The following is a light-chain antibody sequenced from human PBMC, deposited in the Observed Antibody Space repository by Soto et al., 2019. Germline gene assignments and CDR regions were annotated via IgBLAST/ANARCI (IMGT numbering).Light chain of an antibody. CDR2: KAS. Sequence: DIQMTQSPSTLSASVEDRVTITCRASQSISSWLAWYQQKPGKAPKLLIYKASSLESGVPSRFSGSGSGTEFTVTISRLQPDDFATYYCQQYNSYSPYTFGQGTKLEIK. V-gene: IGKV1-5*03. CDR1: QSISSW. J-gene: IGKJ2*01. CDR3: QQYNSYSPYT.